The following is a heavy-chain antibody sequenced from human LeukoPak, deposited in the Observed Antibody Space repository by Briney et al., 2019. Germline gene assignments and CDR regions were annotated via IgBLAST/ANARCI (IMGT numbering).Heavy chain of an antibody. V-gene: IGHV3-21*01. CDR2: IRSSSSYI. CDR1: GFTFSSYS. CDR3: ARVTGSPT. Sequence: GGSLRLSCAASGFTFSSYSMNWVRQAPGKGQEWVSSIRSSSSYIYYADSVKGRFTISRDNAKNSLYLQMNSLRAEDTAVYYCARVTGSPTWGQGTLVTVSS. J-gene: IGHJ5*02. D-gene: IGHD3-9*01.